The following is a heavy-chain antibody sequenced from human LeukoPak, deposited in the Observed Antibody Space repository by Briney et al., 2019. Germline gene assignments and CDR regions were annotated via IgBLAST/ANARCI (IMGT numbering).Heavy chain of an antibody. CDR2: ITGNSGLI. Sequence: PGGSLRLSCTGSGFTFGIYAMNWVRQAPGKGLEWVSVITGNSGLIEYAASVKGRFTISRDNDRNTLYLQMTTLRAEETAIYFCAKDRTADGFYSIDYCGQGVLVTVSS. CDR3: AKDRTADGFYSIDY. D-gene: IGHD2-21*02. CDR1: GFTFGIYA. V-gene: IGHV3-23*01. J-gene: IGHJ4*02.